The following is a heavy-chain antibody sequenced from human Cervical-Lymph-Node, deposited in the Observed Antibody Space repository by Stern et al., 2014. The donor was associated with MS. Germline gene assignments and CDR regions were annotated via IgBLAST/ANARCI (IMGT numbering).Heavy chain of an antibody. CDR3: AKDVWDIVVVITATGAFFDF. CDR2: ISGSGDKT. Sequence: EVQLVESGGGLVQPGGSLRLSCAASGFTFSTYAMSWVRQAPGQGLQWVSAISGSGDKTNYADSVKGRFTISRDNSKNMVYLQMNSLRAEDTAIYYCAKDVWDIVVVITATGAFFDFWGQGTLVTVSS. CDR1: GFTFSTYA. D-gene: IGHD2-15*01. J-gene: IGHJ4*02. V-gene: IGHV3-23*04.